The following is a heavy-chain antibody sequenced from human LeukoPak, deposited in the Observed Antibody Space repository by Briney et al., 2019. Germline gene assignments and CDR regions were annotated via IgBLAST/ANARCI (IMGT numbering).Heavy chain of an antibody. V-gene: IGHV4-39*01. CDR3: ARHEDDYCSSTSCYLGWFDP. D-gene: IGHD2-2*01. Sequence: SETLSLTCTVSGGSISSSSYYWGWIRQPPGKGLEWIGSIYYSGSTYYNPSLKSRVTISVDTSKNQFSLKLSSVTAADTAVYYCARHEDDYCSSTSCYLGWFDPWGLGTLVTVSS. CDR2: IYYSGST. J-gene: IGHJ5*02. CDR1: GGSISSSSYY.